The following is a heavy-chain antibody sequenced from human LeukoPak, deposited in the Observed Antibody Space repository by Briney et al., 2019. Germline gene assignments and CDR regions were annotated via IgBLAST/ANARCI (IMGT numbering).Heavy chain of an antibody. Sequence: PSETLSLTCTVSGVSISSSYWSWIRQPPGKGLEWIGYIYYTGSTTYNPSLKSRITMSVDTSKSQFSLKLSSVTAADTAVYYCARLQSYGNFLDDYWGQGTLVTVPS. D-gene: IGHD4-11*01. CDR2: IYYTGST. CDR3: ARLQSYGNFLDDY. V-gene: IGHV4-59*01. J-gene: IGHJ4*02. CDR1: GVSISSSY.